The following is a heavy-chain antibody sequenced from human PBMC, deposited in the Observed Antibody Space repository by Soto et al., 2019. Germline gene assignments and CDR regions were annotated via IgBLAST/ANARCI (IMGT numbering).Heavy chain of an antibody. CDR2: IYTSGST. CDR3: ARDHGDYDQFYYFDS. CDR1: GGSISSYY. D-gene: IGHD4-17*01. Sequence: QVQLQESGPGLVKPSETLSLTCTVSGGSISSYYWSWIRQPAGKGLEWIGRIYTSGSTNYNPSLKSRVTMSVATSKNQFSLKLSSVTAADTAVYYCARDHGDYDQFYYFDSWGQGTLVTVSS. J-gene: IGHJ4*02. V-gene: IGHV4-4*07.